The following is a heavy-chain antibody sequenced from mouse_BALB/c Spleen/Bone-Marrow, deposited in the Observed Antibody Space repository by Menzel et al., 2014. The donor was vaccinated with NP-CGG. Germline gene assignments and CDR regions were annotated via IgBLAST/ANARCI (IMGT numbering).Heavy chain of an antibody. J-gene: IGHJ2*01. CDR1: GFTFSSYY. Sequence: EVMLVESGGGLVKLGGSLKLSCAASGFTFSSYYMSWVRQTPEKRLELVAAINSNGGSTYYPDTVKGRFTISRDNAENTLYLQMSSLKSEDTALYYCAGSYYGSTFDYWGQGTTLTVSS. D-gene: IGHD1-1*01. CDR2: INSNGGST. V-gene: IGHV5-6-2*01. CDR3: AGSYYGSTFDY.